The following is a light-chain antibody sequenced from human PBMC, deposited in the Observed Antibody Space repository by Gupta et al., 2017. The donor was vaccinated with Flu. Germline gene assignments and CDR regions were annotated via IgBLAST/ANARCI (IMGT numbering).Light chain of an antibody. J-gene: IGLJ2*01. CDR2: DAI. V-gene: IGLV3-21*02. Sequence: SYVLTQPPSVSLAPGQTSTIPCGGKNSGSKGVHWYQQEHGQAPTRVLADAIDRHSGTPERFSSLTAGKTDTPAPRRVAAGQEADDVCQVWDTGRDRVVFGGGTKLTGL. CDR1: NSGSKG. CDR3: QVWDTGRDRVV.